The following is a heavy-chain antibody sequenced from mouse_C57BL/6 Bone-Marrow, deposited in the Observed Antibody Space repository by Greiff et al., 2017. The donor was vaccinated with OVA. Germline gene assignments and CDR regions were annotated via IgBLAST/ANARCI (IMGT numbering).Heavy chain of an antibody. J-gene: IGHJ1*03. CDR2: INPGSGGT. CDR3: ARRNGSDV. V-gene: IGHV1-54*01. D-gene: IGHD1-1*01. CDR1: GYAFTNYL. Sequence: QVQLQQSGAELVRPGTSVKVSCKASGYAFTNYLIEWVKQRPGQGLEWIGVINPGSGGTNYNEKFKGKATLTADTSSSTAYMQLSSLTSEDSAVYFCARRNGSDVWGTGTTVTVSS.